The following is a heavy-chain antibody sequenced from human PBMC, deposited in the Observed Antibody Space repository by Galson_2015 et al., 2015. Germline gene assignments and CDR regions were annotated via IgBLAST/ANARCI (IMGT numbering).Heavy chain of an antibody. D-gene: IGHD4-17*01. Sequence: TLSLTCTVSGASISSGGYSWSWIRQPPGKGLEWIGYVYHSGSTYYNPSLRSRVTISINRSNNQFSLRLTSVTAADTAVYYCARGSGIYGDQDWGQGTLVTVSS. V-gene: IGHV4-30-2*01. J-gene: IGHJ4*02. CDR1: GASISSGGYS. CDR2: VYHSGST. CDR3: ARGSGIYGDQD.